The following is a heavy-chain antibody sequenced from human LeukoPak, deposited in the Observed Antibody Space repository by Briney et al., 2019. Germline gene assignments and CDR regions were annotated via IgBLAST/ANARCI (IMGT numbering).Heavy chain of an antibody. V-gene: IGHV2-5*02. CDR3: AHRLGYYDSSGYRFDP. D-gene: IGHD3-22*01. CDR1: GFSLNTSGVG. J-gene: IGHJ5*02. CDR2: IYWDDDK. Sequence: SGPTLVNPTQTLTLTCTCTGFSLNTSGVGVGLFRQPPGKALEWVELIYWDDDKRYSPSLKSRLTITKDTSNNQVVLTMTNMEPVDTATYYCAHRLGYYDSSGYRFDPSGQGTLVTVSS.